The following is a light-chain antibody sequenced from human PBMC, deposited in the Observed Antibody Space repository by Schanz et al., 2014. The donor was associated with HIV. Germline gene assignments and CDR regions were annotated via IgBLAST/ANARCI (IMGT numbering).Light chain of an antibody. CDR1: AFNVGQNY. J-gene: IGLJ2*01. V-gene: IGLV1-51*01. CDR3: GAWDSGRRAVV. CDR2: GTH. Sequence: QSVLTQPPSVSAAPGQRVTISCSGSAFNVGQNYVSWYQQFPGTAPKLLIYGTHDRLSEIPDRFSGSKSGTSATLGITGLQTGDEADYYCGAWDSGRRAVVFGGGTKVTVL.